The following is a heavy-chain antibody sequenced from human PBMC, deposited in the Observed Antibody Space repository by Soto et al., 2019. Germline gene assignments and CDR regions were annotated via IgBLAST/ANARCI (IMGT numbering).Heavy chain of an antibody. CDR2: ISGNGDSA. CDR1: GFTFRDYA. J-gene: IGHJ4*02. D-gene: IGHD6-19*01. Sequence: ESGGGLVQPGGSLRLSCAASGFTFRDYAMNWVRLSPGEGLEWVSDISGNGDSARHADSVKGRFTISRDNSRNTLYLQMNSLRVDDTAVYYCGKERRGSGWSVCNFWGQGTLVTVSS. V-gene: IGHV3-23*01. CDR3: GKERRGSGWSVCNF.